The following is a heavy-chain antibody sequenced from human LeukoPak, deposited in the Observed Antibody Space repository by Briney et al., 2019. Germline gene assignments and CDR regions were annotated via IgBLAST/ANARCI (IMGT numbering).Heavy chain of an antibody. D-gene: IGHD4-23*01. J-gene: IGHJ4*02. V-gene: IGHV3-64D*06. CDR1: GFTFSFYA. Sequence: PGGSLRLSCSASGFTFSFYAMHRVRQAPGKRPECVSAITGDGGRTYYADAVKGRFTISRGNSKNTLYLQMNGLRADDTAIYYCVKDPFYGGNPLYYFHYWGQGTLVTVSS. CDR2: ITGDGGRT. CDR3: VKDPFYGGNPLYYFHY.